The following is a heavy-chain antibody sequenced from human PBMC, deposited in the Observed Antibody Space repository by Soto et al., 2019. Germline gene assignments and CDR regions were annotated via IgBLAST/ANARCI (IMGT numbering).Heavy chain of an antibody. CDR1: GFTFRSYG. Sequence: EMRLVESGGGLVKPGGSLRLSRAASGFTFRSYGMNWVRQAPGKGPQWVSSISSGGEYIYYADSLKGRLTVSRDNARDSLYLQLNSLRAEDTAVYYCATDGAAGSVMEVWGPGTTVTVSS. CDR3: ATDGAAGSVMEV. V-gene: IGHV3-21*02. CDR2: ISSGGEYI. J-gene: IGHJ6*02. D-gene: IGHD6-13*01.